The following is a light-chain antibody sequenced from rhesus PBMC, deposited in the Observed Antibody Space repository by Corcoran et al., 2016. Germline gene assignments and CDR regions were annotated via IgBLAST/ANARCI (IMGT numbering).Light chain of an antibody. Sequence: DIQMTQSPSSLSASVGDRVTITCRASQGISDYLSWYQQKPGKAPKRLIYAASSLESGVPSRFSGSGSGTEFTLTIRSLQPEDFAAYYCQQYYNPPFTCGPGTKLDIK. CDR1: QGISDY. CDR3: QQYYNPPFT. V-gene: IGKV1-36*02. CDR2: AAS. J-gene: IGKJ3*01.